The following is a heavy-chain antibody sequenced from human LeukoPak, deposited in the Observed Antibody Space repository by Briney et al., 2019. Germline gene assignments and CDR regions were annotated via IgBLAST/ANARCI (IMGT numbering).Heavy chain of an antibody. D-gene: IGHD2-2*01. Sequence: GGSLRLSCAASGFTFSSYGMHWVRQAPGKGLEWVAFIRYDGSNKYYADSVKGRFTISRDNSKNTLYLQMNSLRAEDTAVYYCAKGGQLLWSAYGDSNDAFDIWGQGTMVTVSS. J-gene: IGHJ3*02. V-gene: IGHV3-30*02. CDR2: IRYDGSNK. CDR1: GFTFSSYG. CDR3: AKGGQLLWSAYGDSNDAFDI.